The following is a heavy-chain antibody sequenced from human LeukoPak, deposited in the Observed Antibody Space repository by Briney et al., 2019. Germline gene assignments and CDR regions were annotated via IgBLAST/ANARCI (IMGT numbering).Heavy chain of an antibody. V-gene: IGHV1-24*01. J-gene: IGHJ4*02. Sequence: ASVKVSCKVSGYTLTELSMHWVRQAPGKGLEWMGGFGPEDGETIYAQKFQGRVTMTEDTSTDTAYMGLSSLRSEDTAVYYCATGTAYCGGDCYSANFDYWGQGTLVTVSS. CDR3: ATGTAYCGGDCYSANFDY. CDR2: FGPEDGET. CDR1: GYTLTELS. D-gene: IGHD2-21*02.